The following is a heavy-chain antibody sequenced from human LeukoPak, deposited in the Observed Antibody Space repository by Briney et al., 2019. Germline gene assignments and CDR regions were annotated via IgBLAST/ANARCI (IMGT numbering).Heavy chain of an antibody. CDR2: IIPIFGTA. D-gene: IGHD6-13*01. CDR3: ARDLSGSSRPYYFDY. CDR1: GGTFSSYA. V-gene: IGHV1-69*13. J-gene: IGHJ4*02. Sequence: PVKVSCKASGGTFSSYAISWVRQAPGQGLEWMGGIIPIFGTANYAQKFQGRVTITADESTSTAYMELSSLRSEDTAVYYCARDLSGSSRPYYFDYWGQGTLVTVSS.